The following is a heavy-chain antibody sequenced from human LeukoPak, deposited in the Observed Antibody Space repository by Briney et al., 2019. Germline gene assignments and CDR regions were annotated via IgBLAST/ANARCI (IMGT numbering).Heavy chain of an antibody. CDR1: GFTLSDHY. V-gene: IGHV3-72*01. D-gene: IGHD2-15*01. CDR2: PTNKANSYNT. CDR3: ARRYCIGGNCRYSDY. Sequence: GGSLRHSCAPSGFTLSDHYMDWVRQAPGKGLEWVGRPTNKANSYNTEYAASVKGRFTISRDDSKNSLYLQMNSLKTADSAVYYCARRYCIGGNCRYSDYWGQGTLVTVSS. J-gene: IGHJ4*02.